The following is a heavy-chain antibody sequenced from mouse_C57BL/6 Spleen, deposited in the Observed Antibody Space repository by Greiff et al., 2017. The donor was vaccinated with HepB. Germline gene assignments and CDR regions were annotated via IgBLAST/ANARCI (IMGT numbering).Heavy chain of an antibody. J-gene: IGHJ4*01. CDR2: SRNKANDYTT. CDR3: ARDADAMDY. Sequence: EVQGVESGGGLVQSGRSLRLSCATSGFTFSDFYMEWVRQAPGKGLEWIAASRNKANDYTTEYSASVKGRFIVSRDTSQSILYLQMNALRAEDTAIYYCARDADAMDYWCQGTSVTVSS. V-gene: IGHV7-1*01. CDR1: GFTFSDFY.